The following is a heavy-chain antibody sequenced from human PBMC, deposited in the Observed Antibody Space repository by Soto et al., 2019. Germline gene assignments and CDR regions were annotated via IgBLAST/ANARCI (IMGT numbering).Heavy chain of an antibody. CDR2: MNPNSGNT. V-gene: IGHV1-8*01. D-gene: IGHD3-9*01. CDR3: ARVLRYFVWLPYYYYCVMDV. J-gene: IGHJ6*02. CDR1: GYTFTSYD. Sequence: QVQLVQSGAEVKKPGASVKVSCKASGYTFTSYDINWVRQATGQGLEWMGWMNPNSGNTGYAQKFQGRLTMTRNTSISTAYRVLSSLRSEDTAVYYCARVLRYFVWLPYYYYCVMDVWGQGTTVTVSS.